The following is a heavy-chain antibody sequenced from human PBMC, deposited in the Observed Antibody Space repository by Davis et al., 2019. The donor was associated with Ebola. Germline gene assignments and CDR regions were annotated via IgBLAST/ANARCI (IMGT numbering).Heavy chain of an antibody. J-gene: IGHJ3*02. V-gene: IGHV1-2*02. D-gene: IGHD6-13*01. CDR3: ARVSRPSGSSWDADGFDI. Sequence: ASVKVSCKASGYTFTGDYMHWVRQAPGQGLEWMGWINADSGGTNYGQRFQGRVTMTRDTYASTVYMELSSLRSDDTAVYFCARVSRPSGSSWDADGFDIWGQGTIITVSS. CDR1: GYTFTGDY. CDR2: INADSGGT.